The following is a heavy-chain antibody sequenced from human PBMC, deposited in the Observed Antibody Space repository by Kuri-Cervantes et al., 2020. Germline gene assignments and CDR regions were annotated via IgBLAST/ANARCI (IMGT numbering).Heavy chain of an antibody. J-gene: IGHJ5*02. Sequence: SETLSLTCTVSGYSISSGYYWGWIRQPPGKGLEWIGSIYHSGSTYYNPSLKSRLTISVDTSNFSLKLTSMTAADTAVYYCARGRGWGFDPWGQGTLVTVSS. CDR2: IYHSGST. CDR3: ARGRGWGFDP. V-gene: IGHV4-38-2*02. D-gene: IGHD6-19*01. CDR1: GYSISSGYY.